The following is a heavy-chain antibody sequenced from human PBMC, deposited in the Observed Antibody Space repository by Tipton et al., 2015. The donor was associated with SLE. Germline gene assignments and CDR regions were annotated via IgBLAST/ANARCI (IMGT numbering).Heavy chain of an antibody. CDR3: ARDPASYSYGYNWFDP. CDR1: GFTFSSYS. V-gene: IGHV3-30*03. CDR2: ISYDGSNK. D-gene: IGHD5-18*01. Sequence: SLRLSCAASGFTFSSYSMNWVRQAPGKGLEWVAVISYDGSNKYYADSVKGRFTISRDNSKNTLYLQMNSLRAEDTAVYYCARDPASYSYGYNWFDPWGQGTLVTVSS. J-gene: IGHJ5*02.